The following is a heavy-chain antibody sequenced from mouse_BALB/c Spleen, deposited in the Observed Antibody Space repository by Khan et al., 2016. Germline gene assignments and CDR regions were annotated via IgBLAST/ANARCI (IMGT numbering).Heavy chain of an antibody. J-gene: IGHJ3*01. CDR2: IGNGGGTT. Sequence: EVELVESGGGLVQPGGSLKLSCAASGFTFSNYTMSWVRQTPEKRLEWVAYIGNGGGTTYYPDSVKGRFTISRDNANNTLYLQMSSLKSEDTAMYYCARHSGYFAYWGQGTLVTVSA. CDR3: ARHSGYFAY. CDR1: GFTFSNYT. D-gene: IGHD1-2*01. V-gene: IGHV5-12-2*01.